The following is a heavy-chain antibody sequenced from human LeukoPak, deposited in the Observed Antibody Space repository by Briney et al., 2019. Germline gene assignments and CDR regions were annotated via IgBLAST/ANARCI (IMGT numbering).Heavy chain of an antibody. CDR3: TRRASHYYDSSGYG. J-gene: IGHJ4*02. CDR1: GFTFSSSG. V-gene: IGHV3-73*01. D-gene: IGHD3-22*01. CDR2: IRRKAKSSAP. Sequence: GGSLRLSCAASGFTFSSSGMDWVRQASGKWLEWVGRIRRKAKSSAPAYAAAVTGRFTISIDDSKNTAYLQMNSLKTEDTTVYYCTRRASHYYDSSGYGRGQGTLVTVSS.